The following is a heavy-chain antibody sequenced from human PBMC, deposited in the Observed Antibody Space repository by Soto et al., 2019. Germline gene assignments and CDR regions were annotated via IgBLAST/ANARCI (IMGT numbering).Heavy chain of an antibody. Sequence: PSETLSLTCTVSGGSISSGEYYWTWIRQPPGKGLEWIGYISYSGSTHYSPSLKSRVSITVDTSKNTLYLQMNSLRAEDTAVHYCARDHDSSGYYNVPLYYYYGMDVWGQGTTVTVSS. D-gene: IGHD3-22*01. CDR3: ARDHDSSGYYNVPLYYYYGMDV. CDR1: GGSISSGEYY. J-gene: IGHJ6*02. V-gene: IGHV4-30-4*01. CDR2: ISYSGST.